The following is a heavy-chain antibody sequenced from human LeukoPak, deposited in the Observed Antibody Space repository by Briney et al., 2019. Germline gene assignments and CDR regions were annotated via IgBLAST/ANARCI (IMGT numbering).Heavy chain of an antibody. J-gene: IGHJ4*02. V-gene: IGHV4-59*01. D-gene: IGHD2-15*01. CDR1: GGSISSYY. CDR3: ARGYCSGGSCYSPFVYFDY. Sequence: PSETLSLTCTVSGGSISSYYWSWIRQPPGKGLEWIGYIYYRGSTNYNPSLKSRVTISVDTSKNQFSLKLSSVTAADTAVYYCARGYCSGGSCYSPFVYFDYWGQGTLVTVSS. CDR2: IYYRGST.